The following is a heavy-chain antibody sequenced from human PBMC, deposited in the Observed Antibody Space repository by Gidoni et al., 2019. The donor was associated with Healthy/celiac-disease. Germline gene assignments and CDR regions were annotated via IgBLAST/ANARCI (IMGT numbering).Heavy chain of an antibody. J-gene: IGHJ6*02. D-gene: IGHD6-19*01. CDR2: ISGSGGST. Sequence: EVQLLESGGGLVQPGGSLRLSCSASGFTFSSYAMSWVRQAPGKGLEWVSAISGSGGSTYYADSVKGRFTISRDNSKNTLYLQMNSLRAEDTAVYYCAIAVAGTHYYYGMYVWGQGTTVTVSS. V-gene: IGHV3-23*01. CDR1: GFTFSSYA. CDR3: AIAVAGTHYYYGMYV.